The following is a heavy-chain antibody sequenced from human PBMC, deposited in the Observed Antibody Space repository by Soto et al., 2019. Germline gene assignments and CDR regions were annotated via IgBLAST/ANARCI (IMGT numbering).Heavy chain of an antibody. CDR1: GGTFSSYA. V-gene: IGHV1-69*01. CDR3: ARDRSSGYSYGYGIGFWFDP. J-gene: IGHJ5*02. CDR2: IIPIFGTA. D-gene: IGHD5-18*01. Sequence: QVQLVQSGAEVKKPGSSVKVSCKASGGTFSSYAISWVRQAPRQGLEWMGGIIPIFGTANYAQKFQGRVTITADESTSTAYMELSSLRSEDTAGYHWARDRSSGYSYGYGIGFWFDPWGQGTLVTVSS.